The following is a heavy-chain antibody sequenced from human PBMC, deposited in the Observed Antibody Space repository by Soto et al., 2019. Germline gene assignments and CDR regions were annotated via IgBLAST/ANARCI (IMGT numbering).Heavy chain of an antibody. CDR1: GFTFTYYD. CDR3: AKDRDYTLDQFHY. CDR2: ISANGQGI. Sequence: EVQLLDSGGGLVQPGGYLRLSCTASGFTFTYYDFSWVRQAPGKGLEWVSAISANGQGIYYADSVRGRFTISRDNSKNTVFLHMDSLRAEDTAVYYCAKDRDYTLDQFHYWGPGTLGTVSA. V-gene: IGHV3-23*01. J-gene: IGHJ4*02. D-gene: IGHD2-2*02.